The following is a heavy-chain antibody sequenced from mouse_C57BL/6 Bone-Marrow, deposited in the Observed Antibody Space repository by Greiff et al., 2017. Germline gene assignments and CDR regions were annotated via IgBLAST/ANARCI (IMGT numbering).Heavy chain of an antibody. V-gene: IGHV1-81*01. CDR3: ARERVYGSSPYYFDY. D-gene: IGHD1-1*01. CDR1: GYTFTSYG. J-gene: IGHJ2*01. CDR2: IYPRSGNT. Sequence: QVQLKESGAELARPGASVKLSCKASGYTFTSYGISWVKQRTGQGLEWIGEIYPRSGNTYYNEKFKGKATLTADKSSSTAYMGLRSLTSEDSAVYFCARERVYGSSPYYFDYWGQGTTLTVSS.